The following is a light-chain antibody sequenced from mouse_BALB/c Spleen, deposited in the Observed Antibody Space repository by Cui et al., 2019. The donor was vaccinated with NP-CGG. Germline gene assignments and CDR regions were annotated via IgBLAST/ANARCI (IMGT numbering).Light chain of an antibody. CDR1: TGAVTTSNY. V-gene: IGLV1*01. Sequence: AVVTQESALTTSPGEIVTLTCRSSTGAVTTSNYANWVQEKPDHLFTGLIGGTKNRAPGVPARFSGSLIGDKAALIITGAQTEDEAIYFCALWYSNHWVFGGGTKLTVL. CDR3: ALWYSNHWV. J-gene: IGLJ1*01. CDR2: GTK.